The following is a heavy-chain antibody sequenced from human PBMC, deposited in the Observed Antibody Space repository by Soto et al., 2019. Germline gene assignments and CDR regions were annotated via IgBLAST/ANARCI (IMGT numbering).Heavy chain of an antibody. J-gene: IGHJ6*02. Sequence: PVKVSCKASGYTFTSFGISWVRQDPGQGLEWMGGIIPIFGTANYAQKFQGRVTITADESTSTAYMELSSLRSEDTAVYYCARGGPTVVTSPSPSYYYGMDVWGQGTTVTVSS. CDR2: IIPIFGTA. D-gene: IGHD4-17*01. CDR1: GYTFTSFG. V-gene: IGHV1-69*13. CDR3: ARGGPTVVTSPSPSYYYGMDV.